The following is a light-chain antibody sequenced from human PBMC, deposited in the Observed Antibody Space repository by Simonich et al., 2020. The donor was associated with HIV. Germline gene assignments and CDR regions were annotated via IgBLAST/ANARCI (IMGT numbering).Light chain of an antibody. V-gene: IGLV4-69*01. CDR3: QTWRTGIRV. CDR1: IGHRSHA. CDR2: LNSDGSH. J-gene: IGLJ3*02. Sequence: QLVLTQAPSASASLGASVKLTCTLSIGHRSHAIARHQQQPEKGPQYLMNLNSDGSHCKVDGTPDRFSGSSPGAERYFTISSLQADDEADYYCQTWRTGIRVFCGGTKLPVL.